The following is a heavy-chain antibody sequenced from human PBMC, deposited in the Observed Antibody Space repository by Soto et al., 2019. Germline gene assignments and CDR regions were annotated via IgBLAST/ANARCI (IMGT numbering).Heavy chain of an antibody. CDR2: ISVIGTSA. Sequence: GGSLRLSCVASVFTFSHYSMGLVRQASGKGLEWVSGISVIGTSAYDADSVKGRFSISRANSKNTLYLEMNSLRAEETAVYYCVKVGYCGSPSCYVYYYYRMELWGQGTTVTLSS. CDR1: VFTFSHYS. CDR3: VKVGYCGSPSCYVYYYYRMEL. V-gene: IGHV3-23*01. D-gene: IGHD2-2*01. J-gene: IGHJ6*01.